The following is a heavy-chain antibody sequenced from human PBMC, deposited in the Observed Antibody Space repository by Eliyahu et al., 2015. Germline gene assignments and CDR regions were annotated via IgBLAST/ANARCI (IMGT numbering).Heavy chain of an antibody. D-gene: IGHD6-19*01. Sequence: KPSQTLSLTCTVSGGXISSGGYYWSWIRQHPGKGLEWIGYIYYSGSTYYNPSLKSRVTISVDTSKNQFSLKLSSVTAADTAVYYCARMIAVAGIYYFDYWGQGTLVTVSS. V-gene: IGHV4-31*03. CDR1: GGXISSGGYY. J-gene: IGHJ4*02. CDR2: IYYSGST. CDR3: ARMIAVAGIYYFDY.